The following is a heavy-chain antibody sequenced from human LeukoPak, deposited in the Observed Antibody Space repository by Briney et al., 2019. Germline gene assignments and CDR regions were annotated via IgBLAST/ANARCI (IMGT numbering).Heavy chain of an antibody. CDR2: ISYDGSNK. CDR3: AREGELNYFDY. D-gene: IGHD1-26*01. CDR1: GFTFDDYG. V-gene: IGHV3-30*03. Sequence: GGSLRLSCAASGFTFDDYGMSWVRQAPGKGLEWVAVISYDGSNKYYADSVKGRFTISRDNSKNTLYLQMNSLRAEDTAVYYCAREGELNYFDYWGQGTLVTVSS. J-gene: IGHJ4*02.